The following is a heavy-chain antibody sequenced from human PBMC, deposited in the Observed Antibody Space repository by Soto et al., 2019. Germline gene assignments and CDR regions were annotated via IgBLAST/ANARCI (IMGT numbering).Heavy chain of an antibody. J-gene: IGHJ4*02. V-gene: IGHV1-2*02. D-gene: IGHD2-15*01. Sequence: ASVKVSCKASGYTFTGYYMHWVRQAPGQGLEWMGWINPNSGGTNYAQKFQGRVTMTRDTSISTAYVELSRLRSDDTAVYYCARIAPIVVVVAATDFDYWGQGTLVTVSS. CDR1: GYTFTGYY. CDR2: INPNSGGT. CDR3: ARIAPIVVVVAATDFDY.